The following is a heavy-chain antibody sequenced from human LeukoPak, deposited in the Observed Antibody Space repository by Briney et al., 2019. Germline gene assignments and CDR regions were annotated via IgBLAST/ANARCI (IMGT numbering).Heavy chain of an antibody. V-gene: IGHV4-31*03. CDR2: IYYSGST. D-gene: IGHD6-13*01. CDR3: ARGSSSWSPTPPDY. CDR1: GGSISSGGYY. J-gene: IGHJ4*02. Sequence: SETLSLTCTVSGGSISSGGYYWSWIRQHPGKGLEWIGYIYYSGSTYYNPSLKSRVTISVDTSKNQFSLKLSSVTAADTAVHYCARGSSSWSPTPPDYWGQGTLVTVSS.